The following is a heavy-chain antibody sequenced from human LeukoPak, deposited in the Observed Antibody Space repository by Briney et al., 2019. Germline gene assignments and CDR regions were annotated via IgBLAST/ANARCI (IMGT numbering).Heavy chain of an antibody. D-gene: IGHD2-21*02. Sequence: GASVKVSCKASGGTFSSYTISWVRQAPGQGLEWMGRIIPILGIANYAQKFQGRVTITAYKSTSTAYMELSSLRSEDTAVYYCARGDSMVTRLFDYWGQGTLVTVSS. CDR3: ARGDSMVTRLFDY. V-gene: IGHV1-69*02. CDR2: IIPILGIA. J-gene: IGHJ4*02. CDR1: GGTFSSYT.